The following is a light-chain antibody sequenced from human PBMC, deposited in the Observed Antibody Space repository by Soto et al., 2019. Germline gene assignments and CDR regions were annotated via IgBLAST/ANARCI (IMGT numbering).Light chain of an antibody. CDR3: QQVNSYLIT. J-gene: IGKJ5*01. Sequence: IQLTQSPSSLSASVGDRVTITCRASQGIRSYLAWYQQKPGKAPELLIYAASTLQTGVPSRFSGSGSGTDFTLTISSLQPEDFATYYCQQVNSYLITFGQGTRLEIK. CDR2: AAS. CDR1: QGIRSY. V-gene: IGKV1-9*01.